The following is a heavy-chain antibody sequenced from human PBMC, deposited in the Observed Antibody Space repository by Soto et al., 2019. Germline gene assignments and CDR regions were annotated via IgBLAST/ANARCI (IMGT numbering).Heavy chain of an antibody. CDR1: GFSLSTNGVG. V-gene: IGHV2-5*02. D-gene: IGHD6-19*01. Sequence: GSGPPLVNPTQTLTLTCTFSGFSLSTNGVGVGWIRQPPGKALEWLALIYWDDDKRYSPSLKSRLTITKDTSKIQLVLTMTIMDPVDTATYFCAHRVVGCYSGWNGGVFDLWGQGTMVTVSS. J-gene: IGHJ3*01. CDR2: IYWDDDK. CDR3: AHRVVGCYSGWNGGVFDL.